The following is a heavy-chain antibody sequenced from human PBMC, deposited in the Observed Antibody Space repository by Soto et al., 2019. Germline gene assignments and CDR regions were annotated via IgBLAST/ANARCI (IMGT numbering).Heavy chain of an antibody. V-gene: IGHV4-30-4*01. CDR2: IYYNGNT. CDR1: GGSMSSGDYY. CDR3: AGRGDFWTGCEFDY. D-gene: IGHD3-3*01. J-gene: IGHJ4*02. Sequence: QVQLQESGPGLVKPSQTLSLTCTVSGGSMSSGDYYWSWIRQPPGKGLEWIGYIYYNGNTYYNPSLKSRVTISVDTSKNHCSLRLTSVTAAAQAVYYCAGRGDFWTGCEFDYWGQGTLVTVAS.